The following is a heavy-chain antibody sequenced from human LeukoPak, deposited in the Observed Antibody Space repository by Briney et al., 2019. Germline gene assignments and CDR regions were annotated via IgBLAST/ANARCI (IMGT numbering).Heavy chain of an antibody. V-gene: IGHV3-7*01. CDR2: IKQDGSEK. Sequence: GGSLRLSCAASGFTFSNAWMSWVRQAPGKGLEWVANIKQDGSEKYYVDSVKGRFTISRDNAKNSLYLQMNSLRAEDTAVYYCARGTYYYDSSGYYYDYWGQGTLVTVSS. CDR3: ARGTYYYDSSGYYYDY. D-gene: IGHD3-22*01. J-gene: IGHJ4*02. CDR1: GFTFSNAW.